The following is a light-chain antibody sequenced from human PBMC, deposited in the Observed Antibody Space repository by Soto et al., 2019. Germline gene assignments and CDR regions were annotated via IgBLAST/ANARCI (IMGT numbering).Light chain of an antibody. CDR3: QQYNDKWT. CDR1: QSISSW. V-gene: IGKV1-5*03. J-gene: IGKJ1*01. CDR2: KAS. Sequence: DIQMTQSPSTLSASVGDRVTITCRASQSISSWLAWYQQKPGKAPKLLIYKASTLQSGVPSRFSGSGSGTEFTLAISSLQPDDSANYYCQQYNDKWTFGQGTKVEIK.